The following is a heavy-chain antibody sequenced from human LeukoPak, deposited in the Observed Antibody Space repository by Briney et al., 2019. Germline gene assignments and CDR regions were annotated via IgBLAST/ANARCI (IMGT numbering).Heavy chain of an antibody. Sequence: GGSLRLSCAASGFTFSSYAMHWVRQAPGKGLEWVAVISYDGSNKYYADSVKGRFTISRDNSKNTLYLQMNSLRAEDTAVYYCARDRYELSRYFDYWGQGTLVTVSS. CDR3: ARDRYELSRYFDY. CDR1: GFTFSSYA. CDR2: ISYDGSNK. J-gene: IGHJ4*02. D-gene: IGHD2-2*01. V-gene: IGHV3-30*04.